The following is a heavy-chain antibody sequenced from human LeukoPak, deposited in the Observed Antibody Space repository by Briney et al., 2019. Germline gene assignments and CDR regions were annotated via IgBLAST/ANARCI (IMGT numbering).Heavy chain of an antibody. CDR2: ITGSGGST. D-gene: IGHD6-19*01. CDR3: AKGSSSVWPYYFDS. V-gene: IGHV3-23*01. CDR1: GFTFSIYA. Sequence: PGGSLRLSCAASGFTFSIYAMGLVHQAPGKGLEWVAAITGSGGSTYYAESVKGRFTISRDNSENTLYLQMNSLRVEDTAVYYCAKGSSSVWPYYFDSWGQGSLVTVSS. J-gene: IGHJ4*02.